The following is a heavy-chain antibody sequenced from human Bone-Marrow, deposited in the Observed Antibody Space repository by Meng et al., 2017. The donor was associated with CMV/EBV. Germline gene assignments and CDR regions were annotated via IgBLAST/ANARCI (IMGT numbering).Heavy chain of an antibody. Sequence: ASVKVSSKASGYTFTSYYMHWVRQAPGQGLEWMGWISAYNGNTNSAQKLQGRVTMTTDTSTSSAYMELRSLRSDDTAVYYCARGRPIVVLIATPYYYYGMDVWGQGTTVTVSS. V-gene: IGHV1-18*04. CDR2: ISAYNGNT. D-gene: IGHD2-21*01. CDR1: GYTFTSYY. J-gene: IGHJ6*01. CDR3: ARGRPIVVLIATPYYYYGMDV.